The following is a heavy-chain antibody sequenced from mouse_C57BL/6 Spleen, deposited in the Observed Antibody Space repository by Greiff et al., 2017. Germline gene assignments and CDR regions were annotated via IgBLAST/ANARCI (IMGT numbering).Heavy chain of an antibody. J-gene: IGHJ4*01. D-gene: IGHD2-1*01. V-gene: IGHV1-54*01. CDR1: GYAFTNYL. CDR3: ARGYGKGYAMDY. CDR2: INPGSGGT. Sequence: VKLMESGAELVRPGTSVKVSCKASGYAFTNYLIEWVKQRPGQGLEWIGVINPGSGGTNYNEKFKGKATLTADKSSSTAYMQLSSLTSEDSAVYLCARGYGKGYAMDYGGQGTSDTVSS.